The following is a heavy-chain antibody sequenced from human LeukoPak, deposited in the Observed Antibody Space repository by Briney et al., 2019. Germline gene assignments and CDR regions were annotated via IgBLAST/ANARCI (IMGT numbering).Heavy chain of an antibody. V-gene: IGHV4-59*08. CDR3: ARGSGSATPFPFDY. J-gene: IGHJ4*02. CDR2: IYYSGST. CDR1: GGSISSYY. Sequence: SETLSLTCTVSGGSISSYYWSWIRQPPGKGLEGIGYIYYSGSTNYNPSLKSRVTISVDTSKNQFSLKLSAVTAADTAVYYCARGSGSATPFPFDYWGQGTLVTVSS. D-gene: IGHD1-26*01.